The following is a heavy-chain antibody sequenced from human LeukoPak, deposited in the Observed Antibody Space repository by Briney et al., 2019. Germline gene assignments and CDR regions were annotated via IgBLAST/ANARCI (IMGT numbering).Heavy chain of an antibody. Sequence: GASVRVSCKASGYIFIGYYIHWVRQAPGQGLEWMGWINPNSGGTNYAQNFQGRVTMTRDTSISTAYMELSNLRSDDTAVYYCAREMGNYDFWGGHPTYWGQGTLVIVSS. V-gene: IGHV1-2*02. J-gene: IGHJ4*02. CDR2: INPNSGGT. CDR3: AREMGNYDFWGGHPTY. CDR1: GYIFIGYY. D-gene: IGHD3-3*01.